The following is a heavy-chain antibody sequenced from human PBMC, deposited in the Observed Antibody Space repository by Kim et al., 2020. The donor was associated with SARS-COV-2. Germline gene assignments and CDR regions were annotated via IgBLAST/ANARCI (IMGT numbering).Heavy chain of an antibody. J-gene: IGHJ6*02. CDR2: ISGSGGST. D-gene: IGHD3-22*01. V-gene: IGHV3-23*01. Sequence: GGSLRLSCAASGFTFSSYAMSWVRQAPGKGLEWVSAISGSGGSTYYADSVKGRFTISRDNSKNTLYLQMNSLRAEDTAVYYCAKVEWDYYDSSGYYYYGIDVWGQGTTVTVS. CDR1: GFTFSSYA. CDR3: AKVEWDYYDSSGYYYYGIDV.